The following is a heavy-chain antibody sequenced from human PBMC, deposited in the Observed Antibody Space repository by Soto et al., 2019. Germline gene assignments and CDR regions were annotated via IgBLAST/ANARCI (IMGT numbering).Heavy chain of an antibody. CDR2: ISGSGGST. Sequence: GGSLRLSCAASGFTFSSYAMSWVRQAPGKGLEWVSAISGSGGSTYYADSVKGRFTISRDSSKNTLYLQMNSLRAEDTAVYYCAKPESYCTNGVCYTDSYYYGMDVWGQGTTVTV. D-gene: IGHD2-8*01. CDR3: AKPESYCTNGVCYTDSYYYGMDV. J-gene: IGHJ6*02. V-gene: IGHV3-23*01. CDR1: GFTFSSYA.